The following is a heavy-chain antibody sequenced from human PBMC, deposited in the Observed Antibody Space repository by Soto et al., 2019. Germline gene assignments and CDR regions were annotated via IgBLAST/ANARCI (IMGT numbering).Heavy chain of an antibody. V-gene: IGHV3-30-3*01. D-gene: IGHD2-2*01. J-gene: IGHJ6*02. CDR3: AKAARICSTSCSTRDPYYYYGMDV. CDR2: ISYDGSNK. Sequence: PGGSLRLSCAASGFTFSSYAMHWVRQAPGKGLEWVAVISYDGSNKYYADSVKGRFTIPRDNSKNTLYLQMNSLRAEDTAGYYCAKAARICSTSCSTRDPYYYYGMDVWGQGTTVTVSS. CDR1: GFTFSSYA.